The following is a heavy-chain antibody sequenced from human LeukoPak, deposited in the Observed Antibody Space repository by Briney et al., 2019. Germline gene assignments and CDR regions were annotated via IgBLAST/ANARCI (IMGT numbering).Heavy chain of an antibody. D-gene: IGHD1-7*01. J-gene: IGHJ4*02. CDR1: GFTFSSYS. CDR3: CIMGTGTPY. CDR2: INPDGSNT. V-gene: IGHV3-74*01. Sequence: GGSLRLSCAAAGFTFSSYSMHWVRQAPGTGLVWVSHINPDGSNTHYADSVKGRFTIPRDNAKNTVFLQMNSLRAEDTAVYYCCIMGTGTPYWGQGTLVTVSS.